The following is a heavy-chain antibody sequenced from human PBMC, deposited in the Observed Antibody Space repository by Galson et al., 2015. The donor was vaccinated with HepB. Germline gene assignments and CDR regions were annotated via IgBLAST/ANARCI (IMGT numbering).Heavy chain of an antibody. Sequence: SLRLSCAASGFTFSSYGMHWVRQAPGKGLEWVAVISYDGSNKYYADSVKGRFTISRDNSKNTLYLQMNSLRAGDTAVYYCAKDLLLWFGELLYWGQGTLVTVSS. D-gene: IGHD3-10*01. CDR1: GFTFSSYG. J-gene: IGHJ4*02. CDR2: ISYDGSNK. V-gene: IGHV3-30*18. CDR3: AKDLLLWFGELLY.